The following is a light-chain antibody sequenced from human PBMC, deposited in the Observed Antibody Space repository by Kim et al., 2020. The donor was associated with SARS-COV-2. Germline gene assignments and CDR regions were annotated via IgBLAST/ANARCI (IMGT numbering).Light chain of an antibody. CDR3: SSYTSSSTQV. CDR2: EVS. V-gene: IGLV2-14*03. CDR1: SSDVGGYNY. J-gene: IGLJ1*01. Sequence: GQSITISSHGTSSDVGGYNYVSWYQQHPGKAPKLMIYEVSNRPSGVSNRFSGSKSGNTASLTISGLQAEDEADYYCSSYTSSSTQVFGTGTKVTVL.